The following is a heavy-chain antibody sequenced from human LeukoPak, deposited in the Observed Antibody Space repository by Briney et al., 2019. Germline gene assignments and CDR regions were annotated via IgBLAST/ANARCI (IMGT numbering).Heavy chain of an antibody. J-gene: IGHJ4*02. CDR2: ISGSGGST. D-gene: IGHD6-13*01. Sequence: GGSLRLSCAASGFTFSSYSMNWVRQAPGKGLEWVSAISGSGGSTYYADSVKGRFTISRDNSKNTLYLQMNSLRAEDTAVYCCAKLKGIRAATNNDYWGQGTLVTVSS. CDR1: GFTFSSYS. V-gene: IGHV3-23*01. CDR3: AKLKGIRAATNNDY.